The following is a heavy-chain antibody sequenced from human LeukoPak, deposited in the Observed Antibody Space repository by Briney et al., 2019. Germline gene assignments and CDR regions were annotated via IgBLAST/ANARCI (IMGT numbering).Heavy chain of an antibody. D-gene: IGHD4-11*01. CDR3: AKGGHDYNPFYC. CDR1: GFTFSSYA. V-gene: IGHV3-23*01. CDR2: IKGGGGDP. J-gene: IGHJ4*02. Sequence: GGSLRLSCAASGFTFSSYAMGWVRQAPGKGLEWVSSIKGGGGDPFYADSVRGRFTISRDNSKNTLYLQLNSLRAEDTAVYFCAKGGHDYNPFYCWGQGALVTVSP.